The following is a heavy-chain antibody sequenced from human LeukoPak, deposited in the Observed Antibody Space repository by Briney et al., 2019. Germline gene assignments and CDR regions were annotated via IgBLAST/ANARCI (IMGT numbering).Heavy chain of an antibody. D-gene: IGHD6-13*01. CDR3: ARGYRGRSSSWYVN. J-gene: IGHJ4*02. Sequence: SETLSLTCAVYGGSSSGYDWSWIRQPPGKGLEWIGEINHSGSTNYNPSLKSRGTISADTSKKQFSLKLSSVTAADTAVYYCARGYRGRSSSWYVNWGQGTLVTVSS. V-gene: IGHV4-34*01. CDR1: GGSSSGYD. CDR2: INHSGST.